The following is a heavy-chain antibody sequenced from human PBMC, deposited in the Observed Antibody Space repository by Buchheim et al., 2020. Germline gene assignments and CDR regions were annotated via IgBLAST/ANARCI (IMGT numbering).Heavy chain of an antibody. CDR2: ISSSSYHL. CDR3: ARVRGTGWYENDY. CDR1: GFTFSSYA. Sequence: EVQLLESGGGLVQPGGSLRLSCAASGFTFSSYAMSWVRQAPGKGLEWVSSISSSSYHLYYADSVKGRFTISRDNAKNSLYLQMNSLRAEDTAVYYCARVRGTGWYENDYWGQGTL. J-gene: IGHJ4*02. V-gene: IGHV3-21*01. D-gene: IGHD6-19*01.